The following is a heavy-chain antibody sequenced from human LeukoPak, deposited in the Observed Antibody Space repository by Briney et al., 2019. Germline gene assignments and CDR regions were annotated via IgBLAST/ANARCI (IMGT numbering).Heavy chain of an antibody. CDR2: IKQDGSEK. J-gene: IGHJ6*02. CDR1: GFTFSNYW. V-gene: IGHV3-7*01. CDR3: GRSMDF. Sequence: GGSLRLSCAASGFTFSNYWMHWVRQAPGKGLEWVATIKQDGSEKYYVDSAKGRFTISRDNAKNSLYPQMNSLRAEDTAVYYCGRSMDFWGQGTTVTVSS.